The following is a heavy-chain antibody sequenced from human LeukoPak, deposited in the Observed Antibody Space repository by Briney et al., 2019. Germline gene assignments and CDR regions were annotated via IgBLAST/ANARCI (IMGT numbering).Heavy chain of an antibody. CDR2: MSGSGATI. CDR3: ATMPSVAATTRGRFVY. Sequence: PGGSLRLSCAASTFTFGSSTMNWVRQAPGNGLEWVSAMSGSGATISSAASVKGRVTISRDSSKSTLYLQMNTLRAEDTAVYYCATMPSVAATTRGRFVYWGQGTLVTVSS. CDR1: TFTFGSST. D-gene: IGHD6-6*01. J-gene: IGHJ4*02. V-gene: IGHV3-23*01.